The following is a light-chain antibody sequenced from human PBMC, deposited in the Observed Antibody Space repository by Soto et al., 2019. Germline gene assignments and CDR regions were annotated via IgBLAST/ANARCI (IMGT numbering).Light chain of an antibody. V-gene: IGLV1-40*01. Sequence: QSVLTQPPSVSGAPGQRVTISCTGSSSNIGAGYDVQWDQQLPGTAPRLLIHANSHRPSGVPDRLSGFKSGTSGSLAITGLQAEDDGDYYWQSDDNNLSGLVVGGGTKLTVL. CDR2: ANS. CDR1: SSNIGAGYD. CDR3: QSDDNNLSGLV. J-gene: IGLJ3*02.